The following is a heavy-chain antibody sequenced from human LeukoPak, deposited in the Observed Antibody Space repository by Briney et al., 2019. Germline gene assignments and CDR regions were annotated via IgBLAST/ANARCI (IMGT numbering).Heavy chain of an antibody. J-gene: IGHJ3*02. CDR3: ARDRYGRNPFDI. D-gene: IGHD1-1*01. V-gene: IGHV3-53*01. CDR2: IYSGGST. Sequence: GGSLRLSCAASGFTFSSNHMSWVRQAPGKGLEWVSGIYSGGSTYYADSVKGRFTISRDNSQNKLYLQMNSLRVEDTAVYYCARDRYGRNPFDIWGEGTMVRVS. CDR1: GFTFSSNH.